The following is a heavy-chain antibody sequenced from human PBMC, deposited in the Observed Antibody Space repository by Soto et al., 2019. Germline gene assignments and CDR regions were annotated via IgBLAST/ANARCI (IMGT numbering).Heavy chain of an antibody. D-gene: IGHD6-19*01. J-gene: IGHJ6*02. V-gene: IGHV3-53*01. CDR2: IYSGGST. CDR3: ARDVAGVRGYYYYGMDV. Sequence: EVPLVESGGGLIQPGGSLRLSCAASGFTVSSKCMSWVREAPGKGLEWVSVIYSGGSTYYAGSVKGRFTISRDNSKNTLSLQMNSQRAEDPAVYYCARDVAGVRGYYYYGMDVWGQGTTVTVSS. CDR1: GFTVSSKC.